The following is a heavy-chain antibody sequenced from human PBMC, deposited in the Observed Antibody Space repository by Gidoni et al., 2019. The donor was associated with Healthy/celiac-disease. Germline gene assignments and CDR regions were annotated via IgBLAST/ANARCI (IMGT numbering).Heavy chain of an antibody. CDR3: ARGIFKPPLYSPEHMDV. CDR2: IYYSGST. D-gene: IGHD3-3*01. Sequence: QVQLQESGPGLVKPSETLSLTCTVSGGSISSYYWSWIRQPPGKGLEWIGYIYYSGSTNYNPSLKSRVTISVDTSKTQFSLKLSSVTAADTAVYYCARGIFKPPLYSPEHMDVWGKGTTVTVSS. J-gene: IGHJ6*03. V-gene: IGHV4-59*01. CDR1: GGSISSYY.